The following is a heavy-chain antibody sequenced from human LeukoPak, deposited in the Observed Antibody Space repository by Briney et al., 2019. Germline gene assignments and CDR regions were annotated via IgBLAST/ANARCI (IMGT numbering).Heavy chain of an antibody. CDR2: INHSGST. Sequence: SETLSLTCAAYGGSFSGYYWSWIRQPPGKGLEWIGEINHSGSTNYNPSLKSRVTISVDTSKNQLSLKLSSVTAADTAVYYCARGGGSIVATIGSAFDIWGQGTMVTVSS. CDR3: ARGGGSIVATIGSAFDI. D-gene: IGHD5-12*01. V-gene: IGHV4-34*01. J-gene: IGHJ3*02. CDR1: GGSFSGYY.